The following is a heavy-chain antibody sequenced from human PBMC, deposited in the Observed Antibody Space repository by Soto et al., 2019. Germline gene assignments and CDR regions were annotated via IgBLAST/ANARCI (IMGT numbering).Heavy chain of an antibody. CDR2: ISASDGST. V-gene: IGHV1-18*01. CDR1: GYAFSFG. Sequence: GASVKVSCKASGYAFSFGFSWARQAPGQGLEWMRWISASDGSTNSAQKFRGRISLTTDTSTNTAYLDLLSLTSDDTAVYFCATYYFGSGSYYRFDNWGQGTLVTVSS. D-gene: IGHD3-10*01. CDR3: ATYYFGSGSYYRFDN. J-gene: IGHJ4*02.